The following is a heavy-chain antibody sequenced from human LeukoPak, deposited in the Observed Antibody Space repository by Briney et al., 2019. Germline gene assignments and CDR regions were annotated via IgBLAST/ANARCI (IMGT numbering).Heavy chain of an antibody. CDR1: GFTFSSYA. CDR2: ISGSGGST. Sequence: GGSLRLSCAASGFTFSSYAMSWVRQAPGKGLQWVSGISGSGGSTYYADSVKGRFTISRDNSKNTLYLQMNSLRAEDTAVYYCARDLEREIAVAGTLDYWGQGTLVTVSS. CDR3: ARDLEREIAVAGTLDY. J-gene: IGHJ4*02. D-gene: IGHD6-19*01. V-gene: IGHV3-23*01.